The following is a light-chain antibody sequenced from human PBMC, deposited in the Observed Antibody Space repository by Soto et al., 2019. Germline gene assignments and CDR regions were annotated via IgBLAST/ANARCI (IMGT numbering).Light chain of an antibody. V-gene: IGLV2-14*01. CDR2: DVS. Sequence: QSALTQSASVSGSPGQSITISCTGTSSDVGGYKYVSWYQQHPGKAPKLMIYDVSNRPSGVSNRFSGSKSGNTASLTISGLQAEDEADYYCNSYTSSRSYVFGTGTKVTVL. CDR3: NSYTSSRSYV. J-gene: IGLJ1*01. CDR1: SSDVGGYKY.